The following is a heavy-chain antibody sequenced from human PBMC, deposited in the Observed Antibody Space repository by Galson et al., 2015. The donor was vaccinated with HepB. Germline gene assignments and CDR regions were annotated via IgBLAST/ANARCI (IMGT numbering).Heavy chain of an antibody. D-gene: IGHD2-15*01. CDR3: ARDCSGGSCYYDY. CDR1: GFTFSSYA. CDR2: ISYDGSNK. V-gene: IGHV3-30*04. Sequence: SLRLSCAASGFTFSSYAMHWVRQAPGKGLEWVAVISYDGSNKYYADSVKGRFTISRDNSKNTLYLQMNSLRAEDTAAYYCARDCSGGSCYYDYWGQGTLVTVSS. J-gene: IGHJ4*02.